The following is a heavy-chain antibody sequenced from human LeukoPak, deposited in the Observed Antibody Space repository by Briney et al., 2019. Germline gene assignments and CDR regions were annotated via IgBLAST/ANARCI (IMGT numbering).Heavy chain of an antibody. Sequence: PGGSLRLSCGASGFTFTTTWISRVRQTPGEGLEWVGLIRSKNYGGGTTDYIAPVKGRFIISRDDSKNTVYLQMNSLQIEDTALYYCTTGAPTNGHLFDYWGRGTLVTVSS. CDR1: GFTFTTTW. CDR2: IRSKNYGGGTT. CDR3: TTGAPTNGHLFDY. D-gene: IGHD2-8*01. J-gene: IGHJ4*02. V-gene: IGHV3-15*01.